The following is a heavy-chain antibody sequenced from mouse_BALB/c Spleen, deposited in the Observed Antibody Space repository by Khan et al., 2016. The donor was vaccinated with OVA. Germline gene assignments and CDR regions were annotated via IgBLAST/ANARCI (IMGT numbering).Heavy chain of an antibody. Sequence: EVQLQESGPGLVKPSQSLSLTCTVTVYSITSDYAWNWIRQFPGNKLEWMGYISYSGRTSYNPSLKSRISVTRDTSKNQFFLQLNSVTTEDTATYYCAMGRTYWGQGTLVTVSA. D-gene: IGHD4-1*01. CDR2: ISYSGRT. J-gene: IGHJ3*01. CDR1: VYSITSDYA. V-gene: IGHV3-2*02. CDR3: AMGRTY.